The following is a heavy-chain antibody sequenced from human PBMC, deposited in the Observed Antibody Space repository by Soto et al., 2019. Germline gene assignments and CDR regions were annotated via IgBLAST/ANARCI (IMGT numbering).Heavy chain of an antibody. CDR2: IYRNGNT. Sequence: QLQLQESGSGLVKPSQTLSLTCAVSGGSISSGDYSWSWIRQPPGKGLECIGYIYRNGNTYYTPSLKSRVTISIDTSKAQFSLKLTSMTAADTAVYYCARGHDANDNWGQGTLVTVSS. V-gene: IGHV4-30-2*01. CDR1: GGSISSGDYS. CDR3: ARGHDANDN. J-gene: IGHJ1*01. D-gene: IGHD5-12*01.